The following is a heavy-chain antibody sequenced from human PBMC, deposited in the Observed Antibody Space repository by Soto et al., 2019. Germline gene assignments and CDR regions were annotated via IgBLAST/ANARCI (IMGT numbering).Heavy chain of an antibody. D-gene: IGHD3-22*01. CDR2: IIPIFGTA. J-gene: IGHJ6*04. V-gene: IGHV1-69*13. CDR3: ARDRPPLRAYDSSGYKYYSYYYGMDV. Sequence: GASVKVSCKASGGTFSSYAISWVRQAPGQGLEWMGGIIPIFGTANYAQKFQGRVTITADESTSTAYMELSSLRSEDTAVYYCARDRPPLRAYDSSGYKYYSYYYGMDVGGKGTRVTVSS. CDR1: GGTFSSYA.